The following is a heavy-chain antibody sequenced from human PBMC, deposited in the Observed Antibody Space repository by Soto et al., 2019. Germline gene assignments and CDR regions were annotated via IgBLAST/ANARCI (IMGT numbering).Heavy chain of an antibody. V-gene: IGHV1-3*01. Sequence: GASVKVSCKASGYTFTSYAMHWVRQAPGQRLEWMGWINAGNGNTKYSQKFQGRVTITRDTSASTAYMELSSLRSEDTAVYYCARGGYYYDSSGYLRLDYWGQGTLVTVYS. D-gene: IGHD3-22*01. CDR1: GYTFTSYA. CDR2: INAGNGNT. CDR3: ARGGYYYDSSGYLRLDY. J-gene: IGHJ4*02.